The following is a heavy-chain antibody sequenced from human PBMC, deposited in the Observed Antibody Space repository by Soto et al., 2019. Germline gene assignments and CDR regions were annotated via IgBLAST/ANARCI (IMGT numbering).Heavy chain of an antibody. CDR1: GFTLSSYS. D-gene: IGHD5-12*01. CDR3: ARDTGEIVATI. J-gene: IGHJ4*02. Sequence: EVQLVESGGGLIKTGGSLRLSCAASGFTLSSYSMNWVRQAPGKGLEWVSSISSSSSYIYYADSVKGRFTISRDNAKNSLYLQMNSLRAEDTAVYYCARDTGEIVATIWGQGTLVTVPS. CDR2: ISSSSSYI. V-gene: IGHV3-21*01.